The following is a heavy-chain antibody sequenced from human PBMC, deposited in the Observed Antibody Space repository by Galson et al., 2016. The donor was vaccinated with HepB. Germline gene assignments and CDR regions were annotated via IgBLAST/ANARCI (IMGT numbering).Heavy chain of an antibody. J-gene: IGHJ4*02. CDR2: IKSKTDGGTT. CDR3: GKHGGFDY. Sequence: LRLSCAASDFTFSNAWMNWVRQAPGKGLEWVGRIKSKTDGGTTDYAAPVKGRFTISRDNSKNTLYLYMNNLTAGDTAIYYCGKHGGFDYWGQGALVTVSS. CDR1: DFTFSNAW. D-gene: IGHD3-16*01. V-gene: IGHV3-15*07.